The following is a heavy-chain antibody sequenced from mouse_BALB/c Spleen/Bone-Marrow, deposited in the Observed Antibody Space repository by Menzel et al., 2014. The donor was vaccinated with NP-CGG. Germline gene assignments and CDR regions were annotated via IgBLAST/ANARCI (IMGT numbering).Heavy chain of an antibody. CDR3: ARGGFSGLDY. D-gene: IGHD1-3*01. V-gene: IGHV5-6-5*01. CDR2: ISSGGST. Sequence: EVQLVESGGGLVKPGGSLKLSCAASGFTFSSYAMPWVRQTPEKRLEWVASISSGGSTYYPDSVKGRFTISRDNARNILYLQMSSLRSEDTAMYYCARGGFSGLDYWGQGTTLTVSS. CDR1: GFTFSSYA. J-gene: IGHJ2*01.